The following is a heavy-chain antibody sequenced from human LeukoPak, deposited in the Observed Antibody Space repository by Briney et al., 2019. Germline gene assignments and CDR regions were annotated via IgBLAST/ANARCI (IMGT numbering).Heavy chain of an antibody. CDR3: AKEVRGFSFDY. CDR2: ISYDGSNT. J-gene: IGHJ4*02. Sequence: PGGSLRLSCAASEFTFGDYGMHWVRQTPAKGLEWLAVISYDGSNTYYADSVKGRFTIYRDNSKNTLYLQMNSLRAEDTAVYFCAKEVRGFSFDYRGQGTLVSVSS. D-gene: IGHD3-10*01. CDR1: EFTFGDYG. V-gene: IGHV3-30*18.